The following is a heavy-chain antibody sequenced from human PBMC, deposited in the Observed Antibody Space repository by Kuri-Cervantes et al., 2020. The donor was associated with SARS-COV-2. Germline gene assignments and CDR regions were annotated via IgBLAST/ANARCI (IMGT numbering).Heavy chain of an antibody. Sequence: GESLKISCAASGFTFSSYGMHWVRQAPGKGLEWVAFIRYDGSNKYYADSVKGRFTISRDNPKNTLYLQMNSLRAEDAAVYYCAKDLGYCSGGSCYADYFDYWGQGTLVTVSS. CDR2: IRYDGSNK. CDR3: AKDLGYCSGGSCYADYFDY. CDR1: GFTFSSYG. D-gene: IGHD2-15*01. V-gene: IGHV3-30*02. J-gene: IGHJ4*02.